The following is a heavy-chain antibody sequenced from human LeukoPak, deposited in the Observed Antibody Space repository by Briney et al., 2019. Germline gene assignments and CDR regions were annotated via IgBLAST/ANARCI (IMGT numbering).Heavy chain of an antibody. CDR2: IIPIFGTA. Sequence: SVKVSCKASGGTFSSYAISWVRQAPGQGLEWMGGIIPIFGTANYAQKLQGRVTITADESTSTAYMELSSLRSEDTAVYYCASSSIFGVVINLTDAFDIWGQGTMVTVSS. CDR1: GGTFSSYA. J-gene: IGHJ3*02. CDR3: ASSSIFGVVINLTDAFDI. V-gene: IGHV1-69*01. D-gene: IGHD3-3*01.